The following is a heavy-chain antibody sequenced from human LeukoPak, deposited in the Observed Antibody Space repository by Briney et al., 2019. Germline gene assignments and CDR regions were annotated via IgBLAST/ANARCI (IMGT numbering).Heavy chain of an antibody. D-gene: IGHD5-18*01. Sequence: SETLSLTCAVSGASISGSGYYLGWIRQPPGKGLEWIGNIYYTGNTYYNASLQSRVTISVDTSKNQFSLKLSSVTAADTAVYYCARTTEGGYTYDYFYYYYMDVWSKGTTVTISS. CDR3: ARTTEGGYTYDYFYYYYMDV. CDR1: GASISGSGYY. J-gene: IGHJ6*03. CDR2: IYYTGNT. V-gene: IGHV4-39*07.